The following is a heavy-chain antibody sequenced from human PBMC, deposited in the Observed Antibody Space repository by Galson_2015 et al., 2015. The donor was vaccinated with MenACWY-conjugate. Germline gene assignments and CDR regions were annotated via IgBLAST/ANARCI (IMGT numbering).Heavy chain of an antibody. CDR3: ARRGPGSDFWSGYYSFDY. J-gene: IGHJ4*02. CDR1: GGSISSSNW. D-gene: IGHD3-3*01. Sequence: ETLSLPCAVSGGSISSSNWWSWVRPPPGKGLEWIGEFYHSGSTNYNPSLKSRVRISVDKSKNHFSLKLSSVTAADTAVYYCARRGPGSDFWSGYYSFDYWGQGTLVTVSS. V-gene: IGHV4-4*02. CDR2: FYHSGST.